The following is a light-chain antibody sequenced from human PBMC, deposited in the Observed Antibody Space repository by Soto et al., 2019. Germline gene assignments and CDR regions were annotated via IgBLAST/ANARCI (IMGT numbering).Light chain of an antibody. J-gene: IGKJ1*01. CDR3: QQYNSYWT. CDR2: DAS. Sequence: GDRVTITCRASQSISSRLAWYQQKPGKAPKLLIYDASSLESGVPSRFSGSGSGTEFTLTISSLQPDDFATYYCQQYNSYWTFGQGTKVGIK. V-gene: IGKV1-5*01. CDR1: QSISSR.